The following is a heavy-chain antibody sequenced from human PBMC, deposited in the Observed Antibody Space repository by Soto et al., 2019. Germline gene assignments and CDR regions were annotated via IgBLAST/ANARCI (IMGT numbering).Heavy chain of an antibody. CDR3: ARSSGSWPHNWFDP. V-gene: IGHV4-39*01. D-gene: IGHD6-13*01. J-gene: IGHJ5*02. CDR1: GGSISSGPSY. CDR2: IYHIGNT. Sequence: SETLSLTCTVSGGSISSGPSYWGWIRQPPGKGLEWVGSIYHIGNTYYNPSLGSRVTISVDKSKNQFSLKLSSVTAADTAVYHCARSSGSWPHNWFDPWAQGTLVTVSS.